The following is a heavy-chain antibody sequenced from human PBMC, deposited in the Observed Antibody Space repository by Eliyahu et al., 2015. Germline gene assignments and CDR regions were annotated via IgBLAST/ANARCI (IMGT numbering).Heavy chain of an antibody. CDR2: TYYRSKWYN. D-gene: IGHD2-15*01. J-gene: IGHJ3*02. CDR1: GDSFSNNNAA. Sequence: QVQVQQSGPGLVKPSQTLSLTXTFSGDSFSNNNAAWNWIRQSPSRGLEWLGRTYYRSKWYNDYASSVKSRIAINPDTSKNQFSLHLNSVTPEDTAVYYCARGIVSAFDIWGQGTMVTVSS. V-gene: IGHV6-1*01. CDR3: ARGIVSAFDI.